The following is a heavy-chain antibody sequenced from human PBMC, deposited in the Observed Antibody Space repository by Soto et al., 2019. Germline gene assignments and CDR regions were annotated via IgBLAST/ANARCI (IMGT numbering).Heavy chain of an antibody. CDR1: GFTFSSYS. CDR2: ISSSSSYI. D-gene: IGHD3-22*01. CDR3: ARAPYYYDSSGYWAY. Sequence: GGSLRLSCAASGFTFSSYSMNWVRQAPVKGLEWVSSISSSSSYIYYADSVKGRFTISRDNAKNSLYLQMNSLRAEDTAVYYCARAPYYYDSSGYWAYWGQGTLVTVSS. V-gene: IGHV3-21*01. J-gene: IGHJ4*02.